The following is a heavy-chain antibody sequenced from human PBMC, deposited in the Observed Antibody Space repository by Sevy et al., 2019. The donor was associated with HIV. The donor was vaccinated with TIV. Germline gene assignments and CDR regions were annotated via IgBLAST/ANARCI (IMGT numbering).Heavy chain of an antibody. D-gene: IGHD3-16*01. CDR3: VRDTQFGFDY. Sequence: GGSLRLSCVASGFRFSDEPMNWVRQAPGKGLEWISNIRRDISFMSYADTVRGRFTVSRDNARNSLSLQLNSLRDEDTALYYCVRDTQFGFDYWGQGTLVTVSS. CDR2: IRRDISFM. CDR1: GFRFSDEP. V-gene: IGHV3-48*02. J-gene: IGHJ4*02.